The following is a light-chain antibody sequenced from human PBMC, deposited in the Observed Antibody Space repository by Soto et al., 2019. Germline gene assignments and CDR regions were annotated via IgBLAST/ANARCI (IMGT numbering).Light chain of an antibody. J-gene: IGLJ3*02. CDR2: GNS. Sequence: QSVLTQPPSVSGAPGQRVTISCTGSSSNIGAGYDVHWYQQLPGTAPKLLIYGNSIRPSGIPDRLSGSKSGTSASLAITGLQAEDEADYYCQSYDSSLSGGVFGGGTKVTVL. V-gene: IGLV1-40*01. CDR1: SSNIGAGYD. CDR3: QSYDSSLSGGV.